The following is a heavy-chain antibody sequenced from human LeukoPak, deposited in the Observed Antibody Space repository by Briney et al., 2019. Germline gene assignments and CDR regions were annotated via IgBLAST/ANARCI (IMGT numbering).Heavy chain of an antibody. CDR1: GFTFSSYA. CDR2: ISGSGGST. V-gene: IGHV3-23*01. CDR3: AKDGNWGGNYLNYFDY. Sequence: PGGSLRLSCAASGFTFSSYAMSWVRQAPGKGLEWVSAISGSGGSTYYADSVKGRFTISRDNSKNTLYLQMNSLRAEDTAVYYCAKDGNWGGNYLNYFDYWGKGTLVTSPQ. J-gene: IGHJ4*02. D-gene: IGHD3-16*01.